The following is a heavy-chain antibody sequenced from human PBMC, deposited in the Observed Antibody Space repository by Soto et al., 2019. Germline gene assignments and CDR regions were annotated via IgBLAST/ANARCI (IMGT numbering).Heavy chain of an antibody. CDR3: ARSGVLCSGGSCHINWFDP. Sequence: ASETLSLTCAVYGGSFSGYYWSWIRQPPGKGLEWIGEINHSGSTNYNPSLKSRVTISVDTSKNQFSLKLSSVTAADTAVYYCARSGVLCSGGSCHINWFDPWGQGTLVTVSS. CDR1: GGSFSGYY. V-gene: IGHV4-34*01. D-gene: IGHD2-15*01. J-gene: IGHJ5*02. CDR2: INHSGST.